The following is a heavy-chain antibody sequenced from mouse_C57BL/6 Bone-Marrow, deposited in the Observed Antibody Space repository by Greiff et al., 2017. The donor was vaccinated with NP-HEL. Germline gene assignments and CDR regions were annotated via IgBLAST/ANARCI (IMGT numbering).Heavy chain of an antibody. J-gene: IGHJ2*01. CDR2: ISNLAYSI. Sequence: EVMLVESGGGLVQPGGSLKLSCAASGFTFSDYGMAWVRQAPRKGPEGVAFISNLAYSIYYADTVTGRFTISRENAKNTLYLEMSSLRSEDTAMYYCARRGTTVGYYFDYWGQGTTLTVSS. D-gene: IGHD1-1*01. CDR1: GFTFSDYG. V-gene: IGHV5-15*01. CDR3: ARRGTTVGYYFDY.